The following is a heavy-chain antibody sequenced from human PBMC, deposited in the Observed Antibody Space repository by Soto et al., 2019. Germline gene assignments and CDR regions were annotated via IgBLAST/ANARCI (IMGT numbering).Heavy chain of an antibody. D-gene: IGHD6-6*01. Sequence: GGSLRLSCAASGFTFPRYAMSWVRQAPGKGLEWVSVVSNSGDYTYYADSVKGRFTISRDDSKNTLYLQMNSLRAEDTAVYYCEQVVPRSSSRAFDIWGQGTMVTVSS. J-gene: IGHJ3*02. CDR1: GFTFPRYA. CDR2: VSNSGDYT. V-gene: IGHV3-23*01. CDR3: EQVVPRSSSRAFDI.